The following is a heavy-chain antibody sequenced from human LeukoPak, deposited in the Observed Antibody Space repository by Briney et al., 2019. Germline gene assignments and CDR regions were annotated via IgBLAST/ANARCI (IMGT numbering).Heavy chain of an antibody. CDR1: GYRFSSYW. D-gene: IGHD2-2*01. Sequence: PGESLKISCKGSGYRFSSYWIVWVRQMPGKGLEWMGIIYPDDSNTRYGPSFQGQVTISADKSINTAYLQWSSLKASDTAMYYCALQPGYCSNSICSHFDFWGQGTLVTVSS. J-gene: IGHJ4*02. CDR3: ALQPGYCSNSICSHFDF. V-gene: IGHV5-51*01. CDR2: IYPDDSNT.